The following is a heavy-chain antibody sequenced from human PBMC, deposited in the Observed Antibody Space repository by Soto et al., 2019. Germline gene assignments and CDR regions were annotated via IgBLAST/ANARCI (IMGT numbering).Heavy chain of an antibody. CDR1: GGSFSGYY. J-gene: IGHJ4*02. D-gene: IGHD3-22*01. CDR2: INHSGST. Sequence: SETLSLTCAVYGGSFSGYYWSWIRQPPGKGLEWIGEINHSGSTNYNPSLKSRVAISVDTSKNQFSLNLSSVTAADTAVYYCARGGDTSAYSDFDYWGQGALVTVSS. V-gene: IGHV4-34*01. CDR3: ARGGDTSAYSDFDY.